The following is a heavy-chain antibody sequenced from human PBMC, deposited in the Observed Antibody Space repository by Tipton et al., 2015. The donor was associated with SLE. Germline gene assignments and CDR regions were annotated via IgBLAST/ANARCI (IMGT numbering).Heavy chain of an antibody. D-gene: IGHD6-6*01. V-gene: IGHV3-20*04. CDR3: AGRGRGQLVPMGWFDP. CDR1: GFTFDDYA. Sequence: GSLRLSCVASGFTFDDYAMSWVRQAPGKGLEWVSAINWNGGSTNYADSVKGRFTISRDNAKNSLDLQMNSLRAEDTAVYYCAGRGRGQLVPMGWFDPWGQGTLVTVSS. CDR2: INWNGGST. J-gene: IGHJ5*02.